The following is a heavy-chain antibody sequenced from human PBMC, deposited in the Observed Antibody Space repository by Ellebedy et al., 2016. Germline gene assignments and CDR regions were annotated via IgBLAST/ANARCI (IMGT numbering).Heavy chain of an antibody. D-gene: IGHD6-13*01. Sequence: GSLRLSCAASGFTFSSYAMSWIRQPPGKGLEWIGYVYYGVSTNYNPSLQSRVTISVDTSKNQFSLKLRSVTAADTAVYYCARDLSSRWPLYFDYWGQGILVTVSS. J-gene: IGHJ4*02. CDR1: GFTFSSYA. V-gene: IGHV4-59*01. CDR2: VYYGVST. CDR3: ARDLSSRWPLYFDY.